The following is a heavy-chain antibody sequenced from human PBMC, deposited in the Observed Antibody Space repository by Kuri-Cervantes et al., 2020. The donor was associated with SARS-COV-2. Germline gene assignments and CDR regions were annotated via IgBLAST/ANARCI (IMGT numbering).Heavy chain of an antibody. Sequence: ASVKVSCKASGYTFIDYYIHWVRQAPGQGLEWMGWINPNSGGTSYAQRFQGWVTMTRDTPISTAYMELSRLTSDDTAVYYCARVSGFRDAFDFWGQGTVVTVSS. D-gene: IGHD3-22*01. CDR2: INPNSGGT. CDR1: GYTFIDYY. V-gene: IGHV1-2*04. CDR3: ARVSGFRDAFDF. J-gene: IGHJ3*01.